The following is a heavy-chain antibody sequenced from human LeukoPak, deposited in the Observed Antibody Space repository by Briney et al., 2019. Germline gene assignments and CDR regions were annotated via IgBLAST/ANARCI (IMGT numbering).Heavy chain of an antibody. CDR2: INHSGST. CDR1: GGSFSGYY. V-gene: IGHV4-34*01. J-gene: IGHJ5*02. CDR3: ARGGKTYSSSLNWFDP. D-gene: IGHD6-13*01. Sequence: SETLSLTCAVYGGSFSGYYWSWIRQPPGKGLEWIGEINHSGSTNYNPSLKSRVTISVDTSKNQFSLKLSSVTAADTAVYYCARGGKTYSSSLNWFDPWGQGTLVTVSS.